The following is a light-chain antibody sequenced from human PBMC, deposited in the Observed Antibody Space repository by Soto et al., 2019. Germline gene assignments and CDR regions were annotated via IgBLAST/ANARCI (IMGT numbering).Light chain of an antibody. CDR3: QSYDSSLSGYV. CDR2: DKN. Sequence: QPVLTQPPLVSGAPGQRVTISCTGSSSNIGAGYGVHWYQQLPGTAPKLLIYDKNNRPSGVPDRFSGSKSGTSASLAITGLQAEDEADYYCQSYDSSLSGYVFGTGTQLTVL. V-gene: IGLV1-40*01. J-gene: IGLJ1*01. CDR1: SSNIGAGYG.